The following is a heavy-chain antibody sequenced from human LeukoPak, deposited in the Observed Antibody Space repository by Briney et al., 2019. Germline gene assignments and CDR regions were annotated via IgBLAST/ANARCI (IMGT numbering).Heavy chain of an antibody. CDR3: ARERRYCSSTSCYGYGMDV. J-gene: IGHJ6*02. V-gene: IGHV6-1*01. D-gene: IGHD2-2*01. CDR1: GDSVSSNSAA. CDR2: TYYRSKWYN. Sequence: SQTPSLTCAISGDSVSSNSAAWNWIRQSPSRGLEWLGRTYYRSKWYNDYAVSVKSRITINPDTSKNQFSLQLNSVTPEDTAVYYCARERRYCSSTSCYGYGMDVWGQGTTVTVSS.